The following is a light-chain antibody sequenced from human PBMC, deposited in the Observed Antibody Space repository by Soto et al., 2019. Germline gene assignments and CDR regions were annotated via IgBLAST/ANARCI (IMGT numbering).Light chain of an antibody. CDR3: QQYATSPHT. J-gene: IGKJ2*01. CDR1: QSVSSSQ. Sequence: EIVLTQSPGTLSLSPGESATLSCRASQSVSSSQVAWYQLKPGQAPRLLIYGASSRATGIPDRFSGVGSETDFTLTISRLEPEDCAVYYFQQYATSPHTFGQGTKLEIK. V-gene: IGKV3-20*01. CDR2: GAS.